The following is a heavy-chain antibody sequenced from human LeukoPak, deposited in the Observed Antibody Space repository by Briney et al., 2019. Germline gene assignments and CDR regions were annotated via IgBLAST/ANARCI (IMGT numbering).Heavy chain of an antibody. CDR3: ARVWFGEPSFDY. Sequence: ASVKVSCKASGYTFTSYGISWVRQAPGQGLEWMGWINPNSGGTNYTQKFQGRVTMTRDTSISTAYMELSRLRSDDTAVYYCARVWFGEPSFDYWGQGTLVTVSS. CDR2: INPNSGGT. J-gene: IGHJ4*02. V-gene: IGHV1-2*02. CDR1: GYTFTSYG. D-gene: IGHD3-10*01.